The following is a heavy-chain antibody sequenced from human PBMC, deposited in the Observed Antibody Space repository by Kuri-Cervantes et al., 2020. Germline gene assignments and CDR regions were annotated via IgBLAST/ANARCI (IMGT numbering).Heavy chain of an antibody. Sequence: GGSLRLSCAASGFTFSSYAMHWVRQAPGKGLEWVAVISHDGSKKYFADSVKGRFTIYRDNLENTLNLQMNSLRAEDTAVYYCAREDTRRTLDSWGQGTLVTVSS. CDR1: GFTFSSYA. CDR3: AREDTRRTLDS. V-gene: IGHV3-30-3*01. D-gene: IGHD5-18*01. J-gene: IGHJ4*02. CDR2: ISHDGSKK.